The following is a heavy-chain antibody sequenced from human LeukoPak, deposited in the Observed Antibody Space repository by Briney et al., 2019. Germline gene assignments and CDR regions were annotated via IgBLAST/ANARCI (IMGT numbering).Heavy chain of an antibody. Sequence: GGSLRLSCSASGFTFSSYVMHWVRQAPGKGLEYVSVISSNGGSTDYADSVKGRFTISRDNSKKTVYLQMSSLRAEDTAVYYCVGDGRDGYNIYFLHWGQGTLVTVSS. CDR3: VGDGRDGYNIYFLH. CDR2: ISSNGGST. CDR1: GFTFSSYV. V-gene: IGHV3-64D*06. J-gene: IGHJ1*01. D-gene: IGHD5-24*01.